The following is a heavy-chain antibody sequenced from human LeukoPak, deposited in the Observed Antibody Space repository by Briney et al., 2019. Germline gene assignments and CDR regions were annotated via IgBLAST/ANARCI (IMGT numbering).Heavy chain of an antibody. CDR3: VIDPDDSGTFSLIDY. V-gene: IGHV3-33*01. J-gene: IGHJ4*02. D-gene: IGHD3-10*01. Sequence: PGGSLRLSCAPAGFTFSTYGMHWDRQAPGKGLEWVAAIWYDGSNEKYADSVKGRFTISRDNSMNTLYLQMNSLRAEDTAVYYSVIDPDDSGTFSLIDYWGQGTLVTVSS. CDR1: GFTFSTYG. CDR2: IWYDGSNE.